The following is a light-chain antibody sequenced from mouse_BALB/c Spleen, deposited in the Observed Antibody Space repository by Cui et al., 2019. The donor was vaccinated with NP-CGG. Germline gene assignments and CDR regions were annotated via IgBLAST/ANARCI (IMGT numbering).Light chain of an antibody. CDR3: ALWYSNHWV. CDR1: TGAVTTSNY. Sequence: QAVVTQESAPTTSPGETVTLTCRSSTGAVTTSNYANWVQEKPDHLSTGLIGGTNNRAPGVPARFSGSLIGDKAALTITGAQTEDEAIYFCALWYSNHWVFGGGTKLTVL. V-gene: IGLV1*01. J-gene: IGLJ1*01. CDR2: GTN.